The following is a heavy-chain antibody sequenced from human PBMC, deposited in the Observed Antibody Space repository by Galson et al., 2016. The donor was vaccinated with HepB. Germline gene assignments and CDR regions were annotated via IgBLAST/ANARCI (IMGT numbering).Heavy chain of an antibody. J-gene: IGHJ5*02. CDR3: ARSGEPS. Sequence: WVRQAPGKGLEWVSLIYSGGNTYYADSVKGRFTISRDNAKKSLYLQMDSLRAEDTAVYYCARSGEPSWGQGTLVTVSS. D-gene: IGHD4-17*01. V-gene: IGHV3-66*01. CDR2: IYSGGNT.